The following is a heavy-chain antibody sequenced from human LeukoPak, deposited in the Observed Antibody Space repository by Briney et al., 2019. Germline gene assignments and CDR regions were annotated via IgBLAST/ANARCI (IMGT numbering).Heavy chain of an antibody. Sequence: GAPVKVSCKASGGTFSSYAISWVRQAPGQGLEWMGGIIPIFGTANYAQKFQGRVTITADESTSTAYMELSSLRSEDTAVYYCARSMGYCSSTSCPFDYWGQGTLVTVSS. J-gene: IGHJ4*02. CDR3: ARSMGYCSSTSCPFDY. CDR2: IIPIFGTA. V-gene: IGHV1-69*13. CDR1: GGTFSSYA. D-gene: IGHD2-2*01.